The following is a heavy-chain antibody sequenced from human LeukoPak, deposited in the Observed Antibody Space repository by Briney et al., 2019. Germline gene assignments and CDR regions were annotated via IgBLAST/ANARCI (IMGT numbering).Heavy chain of an antibody. CDR1: GFTFSDYY. J-gene: IGHJ3*02. CDR3: ARVSRHDAFDI. CDR2: ISSSGSTI. V-gene: IGHV3-11*01. Sequence: GGSLRLSCAASGFTFSDYYMSWIRQPPGKGLEWVSYISSSGSTIYYADSVKGRFTISRDNDKNSLYLQMNSLRAEDTAVYYCARVSRHDAFDIWGQGTMVTVSS.